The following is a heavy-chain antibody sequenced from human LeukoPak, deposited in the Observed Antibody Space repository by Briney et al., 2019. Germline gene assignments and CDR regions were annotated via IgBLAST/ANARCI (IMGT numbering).Heavy chain of an antibody. CDR1: GYTFTSYG. CDR3: ARDLNSGDCSSTSCYPWGYDYYYYMYV. D-gene: IGHD2-2*01. J-gene: IGHJ6*03. Sequence: ASVKVSCKASGYTFTSYGISWVRQAPGQGLEWMGWISAYNGNTNYAQKLQGRVTMTTDTSTSTAYMELRSLRSDGTAVYYCARDLNSGDCSSTSCYPWGYDYYYYMYVRGKGTTVTVSS. V-gene: IGHV1-18*01. CDR2: ISAYNGNT.